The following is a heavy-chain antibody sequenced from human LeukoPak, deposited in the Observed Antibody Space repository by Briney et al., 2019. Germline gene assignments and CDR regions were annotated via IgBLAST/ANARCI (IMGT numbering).Heavy chain of an antibody. CDR3: ARVRGIAAAGEYFQH. CDR2: INPSGGST. V-gene: IGHV1-46*01. CDR1: GYTFTSYY. Sequence: ASVKVPCKASGYTFTSYYMHWVRQAPGQGLEWMGIINPSGGSTSYAQKFQGRVTMTRDTSTSTVYMELSSLRSEDTAVYYCARVRGIAAAGEYFQHWGQGTLVTVSS. D-gene: IGHD6-13*01. J-gene: IGHJ1*01.